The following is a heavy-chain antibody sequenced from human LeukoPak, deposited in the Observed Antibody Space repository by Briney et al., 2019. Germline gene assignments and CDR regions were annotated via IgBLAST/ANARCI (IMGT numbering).Heavy chain of an antibody. J-gene: IGHJ4*02. D-gene: IGHD3-16*02. CDR3: AGGTFSGSYRIPFDY. CDR1: GGTFSSYA. Sequence: ASVKVSCKASGGTFSSYAISWVRQAPGQGLEWMGGIIPIFGTANYAQKFQGRVTITADESTSTAYMELSSLRSEDTAVYYCAGGTFSGSYRIPFDYWGQGTLVTVSS. CDR2: IIPIFGTA. V-gene: IGHV1-69*13.